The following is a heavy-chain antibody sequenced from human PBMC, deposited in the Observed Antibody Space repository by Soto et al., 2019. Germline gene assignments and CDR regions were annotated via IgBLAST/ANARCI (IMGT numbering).Heavy chain of an antibody. D-gene: IGHD2-21*02. CDR1: GYTFTSYG. J-gene: IGHJ4*02. V-gene: IGHV1-18*01. CDR2: ISTYNGNT. CDR3: ATEPYCGGDCPIDY. Sequence: QVQLVQSGSEVKKPGASVKVSCKASGYTFTSYGISWVRQAPGQGLEWMGWISTYNGNTRYAQKLQGRVTMTTDTSTSTAYMELRSLRSDDTAVYYCATEPYCGGDCPIDYWGQGTLVTVSS.